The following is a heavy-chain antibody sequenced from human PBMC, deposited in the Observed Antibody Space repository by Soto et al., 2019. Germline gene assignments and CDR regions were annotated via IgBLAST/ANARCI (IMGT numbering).Heavy chain of an antibody. CDR3: ANSRVSMVRGLIIIPNY. Sequence: EVQLLESGGGLVQPGGSLRLSCAASGFPFTGYAMSWVRQSPGKGLEWVSAISGHGDATFYADSVKGRFTIPRDNSKNTLYLHMNSLRAEDTALYYCANSRVSMVRGLIIIPNYWGQGTLVTVSS. CDR2: ISGHGDAT. D-gene: IGHD3-10*01. V-gene: IGHV3-23*01. CDR1: GFPFTGYA. J-gene: IGHJ4*02.